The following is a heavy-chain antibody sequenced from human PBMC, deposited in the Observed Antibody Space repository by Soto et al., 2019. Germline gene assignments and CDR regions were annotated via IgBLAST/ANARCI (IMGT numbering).Heavy chain of an antibody. CDR1: GFTFSSYA. Sequence: GGSLRLSCAASGFTFSSYAMHWVRQAPGKGLEWVAVISYDGSNKYYADSVKGRFTISRDNSKNTLYLQMNSLRAEDTAMYYCARDLGSSSRYGMDVWGQGTTVTVSS. J-gene: IGHJ6*02. CDR2: ISYDGSNK. D-gene: IGHD6-13*01. CDR3: ARDLGSSSRYGMDV. V-gene: IGHV3-30-3*01.